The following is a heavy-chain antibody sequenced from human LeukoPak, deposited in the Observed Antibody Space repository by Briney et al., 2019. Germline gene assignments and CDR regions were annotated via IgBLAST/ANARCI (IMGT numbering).Heavy chain of an antibody. CDR3: AKDGIVLVVYARPFDY. V-gene: IGHV3-23*01. CDR1: GFTFSSYA. J-gene: IGHJ4*02. CDR2: ISGSGGST. Sequence: PGGSLRLSCAASGFTFSSYAMSWVRQAPGKGLEWVSAISGSGGSTYYADSVKGRFTISGDNSKNTLYLQMNSLRAEDTAVYYCAKDGIVLVVYARPFDYWGQGTLVTVSS. D-gene: IGHD2-8*02.